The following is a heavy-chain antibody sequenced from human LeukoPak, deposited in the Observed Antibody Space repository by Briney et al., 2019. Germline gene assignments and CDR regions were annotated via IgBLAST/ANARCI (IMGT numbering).Heavy chain of an antibody. J-gene: IGHJ6*03. CDR3: ARIYYYMDV. CDR2: IGTAVTADRT. Sequence: GGSLRLPCAASGFTLSNHDMHWVRQATGKGLEWVSAIGTAVTADRTYYAASVKGRFTISRDNAKNSFYLQLNSLRVGDTAVYYCARIYYYMDVWGKGTTVTISS. V-gene: IGHV3-13*01. CDR1: GFTLSNHD.